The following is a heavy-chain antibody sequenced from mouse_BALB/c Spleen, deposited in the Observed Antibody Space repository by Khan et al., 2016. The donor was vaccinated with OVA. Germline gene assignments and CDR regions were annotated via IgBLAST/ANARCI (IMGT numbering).Heavy chain of an antibody. V-gene: IGHV5-4*02. CDR2: ISDGGSYT. D-gene: IGHD2-3*01. CDR3: AKIYDGYQQAWFAY. CDR1: GFTFSDYY. Sequence: EVELVESGGGLVKPGGSLKLSCAASGFTFSDYYMYWVRQTPEKRLEWVATISDGGSYTYYPDSVKGRFTIYRDHAKNNLYLQMSSLKSEDTAMYYCAKIYDGYQQAWFAYWGQGTLVTVSA. J-gene: IGHJ3*01.